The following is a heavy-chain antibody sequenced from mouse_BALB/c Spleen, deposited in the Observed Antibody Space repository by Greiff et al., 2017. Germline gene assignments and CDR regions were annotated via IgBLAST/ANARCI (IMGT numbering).Heavy chain of an antibody. J-gene: IGHJ2*01. CDR1: GYTFSSYW. D-gene: IGHD1-1*01. CDR2: ILPGSGST. CDR3: ARSPVLLRYPYYFDY. Sequence: QVQLKESGAELMKPGASVKISCKATGYTFSSYWIEWVKQRPGHGLEWIGEILPGSGSTNYNEKFKGKATFTADTSSNTAYMQLSSLTSEDSAVYYCARSPVLLRYPYYFDYWGQGTTLTVSS. V-gene: IGHV1-9*01.